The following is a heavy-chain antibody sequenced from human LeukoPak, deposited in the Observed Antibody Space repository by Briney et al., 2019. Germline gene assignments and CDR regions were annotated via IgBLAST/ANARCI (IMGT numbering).Heavy chain of an antibody. D-gene: IGHD3-3*01. J-gene: IGHJ4*02. CDR2: INHSGST. CDR1: GGSFSGYY. CDR3: ARGRRFWDYFDY. V-gene: IGHV4-34*01. Sequence: SETLSLTCAVYGGSFSGYYWSWIRQPPGKGLEWIGEINHSGSTNYNPSLKSRVTISVDTLKDQFSLKLSSVTAADTAVYYCARGRRFWDYFDYWGQGTLVTVSS.